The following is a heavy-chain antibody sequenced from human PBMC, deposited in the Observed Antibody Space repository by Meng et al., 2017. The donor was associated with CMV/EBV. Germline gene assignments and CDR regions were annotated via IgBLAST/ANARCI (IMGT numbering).Heavy chain of an antibody. Sequence: GESLKISCAASGFNFGDYAMTWVRQAPGKRLEWIGFIRNRTRGGTTAYAPSVKGRLSILRDDSKSIAYLQVDSVKTDDTGVYYCARGSGTPEHWGQGTLVTVSS. J-gene: IGHJ1*01. CDR3: ARGSGTPEH. D-gene: IGHD3-10*01. CDR1: GFNFGDYA. CDR2: IRNRTRGGTT. V-gene: IGHV3-49*04.